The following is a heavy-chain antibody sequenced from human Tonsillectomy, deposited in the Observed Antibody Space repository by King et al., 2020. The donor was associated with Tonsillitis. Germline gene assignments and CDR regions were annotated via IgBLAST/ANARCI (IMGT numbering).Heavy chain of an antibody. CDR3: ARDRPDCSSTSCYGYYMDV. CDR2: INPNSGGT. Sequence: QLVQSGAEVKKPGASVKVSCKASGYTFTGYYMHWVRQAPGQGLEWMGWINPNSGGTNYAQKFQGWVTMTRDTSISTAYMELSRLRSDDTAVYYCARDRPDCSSTSCYGYYMDVWGNGTTVTVSS. CDR1: GYTFTGYY. V-gene: IGHV1-2*04. D-gene: IGHD2-2*01. J-gene: IGHJ6*03.